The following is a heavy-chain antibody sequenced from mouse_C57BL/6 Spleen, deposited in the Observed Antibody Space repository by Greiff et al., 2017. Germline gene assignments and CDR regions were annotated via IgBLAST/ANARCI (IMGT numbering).Heavy chain of an antibody. CDR3: TRDRDGYCPDY. V-gene: IGHV5-9-1*02. D-gene: IGHD2-3*01. CDR2: ISSGGDYI. CDR1: GFTFSSYA. Sequence: EVMLVESGEGLVKPGGSLKLSCAASGFTFSSYAMSWVRQTPEKRLEWVAYISSGGDYIYYADTVKGRFTISRDNARNTLYLQMSSLKSEDTAMYYCTRDRDGYCPDYWGQGTTLTVSS. J-gene: IGHJ2*01.